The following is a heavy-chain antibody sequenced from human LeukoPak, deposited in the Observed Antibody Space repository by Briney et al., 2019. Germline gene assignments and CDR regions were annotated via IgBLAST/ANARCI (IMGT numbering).Heavy chain of an antibody. Sequence: ASVKVSCKASGGTFSRYAISWVRQAPGQGLEWMGGIIPILGTANYAQKFQGRVTITADESASTAYMELSSLRSEDTAVYYCARRAREWVVPAATEEDWFDPWGQGTLVTVSS. J-gene: IGHJ5*02. D-gene: IGHD2-2*01. V-gene: IGHV1-69*13. CDR2: IIPILGTA. CDR1: GGTFSRYA. CDR3: ARRAREWVVPAATEEDWFDP.